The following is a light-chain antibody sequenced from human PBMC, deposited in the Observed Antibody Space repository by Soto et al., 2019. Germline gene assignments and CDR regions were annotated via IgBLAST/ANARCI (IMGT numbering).Light chain of an antibody. J-gene: IGKJ2*01. CDR2: GAS. CDR1: QSLSRDY. V-gene: IGKV3-20*01. Sequence: EIVLTQSPGTLSLSPGERATLSCRPSQSLSRDYLAWYQQIPGQAPRVLIYGASTRATGIPDRFSGSGSGTDFTLTISRLEPEDFAVYYCQQFGNSRYTFGQGTKLEIK. CDR3: QQFGNSRYT.